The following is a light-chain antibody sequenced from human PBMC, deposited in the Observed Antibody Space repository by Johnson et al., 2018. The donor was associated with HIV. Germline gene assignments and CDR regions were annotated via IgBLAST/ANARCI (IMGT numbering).Light chain of an antibody. CDR1: NSNIGSNY. CDR2: DNN. CDR3: GTWDSGLSGGLYL. J-gene: IGLJ1*01. Sequence: QSVLTQPPSVSAAPGQKVTISSSGSNSNIGSNYVSWYQQLPGTAPKLLIYDNNKRPSGIPDRFSGSKSGTSATLGITGLQTGDEADYYCGTWDSGLSGGLYLFGPGTKVTVL. V-gene: IGLV1-51*01.